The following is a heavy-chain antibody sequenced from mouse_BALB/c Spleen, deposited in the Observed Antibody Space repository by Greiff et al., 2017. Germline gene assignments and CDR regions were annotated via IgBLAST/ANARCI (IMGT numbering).Heavy chain of an antibody. D-gene: IGHD1-3*01. Sequence: VKLQQSGAELVKPGASVKLSCKASGYNFTEYIIHWVKQRSGQGLEWIGWFYPGSGSIKYNEKFKDKATLTADKSSSTVYMELSRLTSEDSAVYFCARHEDRGSGHWYFDVWGAGTTVTVSS. V-gene: IGHV1-62-2*01. CDR1: GYNFTEYI. CDR2: FYPGSGSI. CDR3: ARHEDRGSGHWYFDV. J-gene: IGHJ1*01.